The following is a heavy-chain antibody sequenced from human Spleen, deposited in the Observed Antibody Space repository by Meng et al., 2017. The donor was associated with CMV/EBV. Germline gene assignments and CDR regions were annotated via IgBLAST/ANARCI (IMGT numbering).Heavy chain of an antibody. D-gene: IGHD3-22*01. CDR2: IRYDGSNK. CDR3: AKDWPYDSSAIRY. Sequence: VLLVESGGGVGVPGGYWSLSGAASGFTFRSYGMHWVRQAPGKGLEWVAFIRYDGSNKYYADSVKGRFTISRDNSKNTLYLQMNSLRAEDTAVYYCAKDWPYDSSAIRYWGQGTLVTVSS. V-gene: IGHV3-30*02. J-gene: IGHJ4*02. CDR1: GFTFRSYG.